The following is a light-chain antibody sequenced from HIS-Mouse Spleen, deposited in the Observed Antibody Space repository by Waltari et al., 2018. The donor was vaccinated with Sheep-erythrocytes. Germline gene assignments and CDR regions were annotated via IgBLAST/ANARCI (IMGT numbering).Light chain of an antibody. CDR1: IHDVGGYIY. Sequence: QSALTQPASVSRPPGQSITISCTGTIHDVGGYIYVSRYQQHPGKAPKLMIYEVSNRPSGVSNRFSGSKSGNTASLTISGLQAEDEADYYCSSYTSSSTWVFGGGTKLTVL. CDR2: EVS. J-gene: IGLJ3*02. CDR3: SSYTSSSTWV. V-gene: IGLV2-14*01.